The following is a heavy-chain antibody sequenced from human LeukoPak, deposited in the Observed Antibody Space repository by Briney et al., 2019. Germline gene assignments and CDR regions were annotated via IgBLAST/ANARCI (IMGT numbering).Heavy chain of an antibody. CDR2: IKSKTDGGTT. Sequence: GGSLRLSCTASGFTFSNAWMSWVRQAPGKGLEWVGRIKSKTDGGTTDYAAPVKGRFTISRDDSKNTLYQQMNSLKTEDTAVYYCTTEIHYYDSSGYYYFDYWGQGTLVTVSS. V-gene: IGHV3-15*01. D-gene: IGHD3-22*01. CDR3: TTEIHYYDSSGYYYFDY. CDR1: GFTFSNAW. J-gene: IGHJ4*02.